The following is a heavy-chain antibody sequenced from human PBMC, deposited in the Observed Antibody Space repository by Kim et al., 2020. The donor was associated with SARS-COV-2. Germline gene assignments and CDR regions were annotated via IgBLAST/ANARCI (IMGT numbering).Heavy chain of an antibody. CDR3: ARHGGLYYYDSSGYYPFVY. V-gene: IGHV4-39*01. D-gene: IGHD3-22*01. Sequence: SETLSLTCTVAGGSISSSSYYWGWIRQPPGKGLEWIGIIYYSGSTYYNPSLMSRVTISLDTSKNQFSLKLSSVTAADTAVYYCARHGGLYYYDSSGYYPFVYWGQGTLVPVSS. CDR2: IYYSGST. J-gene: IGHJ4*02. CDR1: GGSISSSSYY.